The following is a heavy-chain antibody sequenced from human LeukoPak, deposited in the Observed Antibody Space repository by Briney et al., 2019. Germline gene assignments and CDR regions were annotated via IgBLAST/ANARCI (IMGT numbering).Heavy chain of an antibody. CDR3: ARFALGGGTYYFDN. CDR1: GASISSYS. D-gene: IGHD3-16*01. V-gene: IGHV4-59*01. CDR2: ISYSGST. J-gene: IGHJ4*02. Sequence: SETLCLTCAVSGASISSYSWSWIRQPPGKGLEWIGYISYSGSTTYNPSLKSRVTVSLDTSKNQFSLKLSSVTAADTAVYYCARFALGGGTYYFDNWGQGILVTVSS.